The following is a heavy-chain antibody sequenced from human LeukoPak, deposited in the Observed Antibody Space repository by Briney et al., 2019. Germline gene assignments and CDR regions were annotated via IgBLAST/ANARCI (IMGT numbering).Heavy chain of an antibody. CDR3: AKDKGSSSWTDWYFDL. CDR1: GFTFDDYA. Sequence: PGGSLRLSCAASGFTFDDYAMHWVRQAPGKGLEWVSGISWNSGSIRYADSVKGRFTISRDNAKNSLYLQMNSLRAEDTALYYCAKDKGSSSWTDWYFDLWGRGTLVTVSS. D-gene: IGHD6-13*01. J-gene: IGHJ2*01. V-gene: IGHV3-9*01. CDR2: ISWNSGSI.